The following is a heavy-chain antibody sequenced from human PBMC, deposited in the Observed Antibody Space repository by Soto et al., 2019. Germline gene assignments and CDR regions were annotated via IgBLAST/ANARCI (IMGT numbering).Heavy chain of an antibody. CDR3: ARVDGYNLDFAY. D-gene: IGHD5-12*01. Sequence: QVQLVQSGAEVKKPGASVKVSCKASGYTFTSYDINWVRQATGQGLEWMGWMNPNSGNTGYAQKFQGRVTMSRNTSVSTAYMELSSLRSEDTAVYYCARVDGYNLDFAYWGQGTLVTVSS. CDR2: MNPNSGNT. J-gene: IGHJ4*02. CDR1: GYTFTSYD. V-gene: IGHV1-8*01.